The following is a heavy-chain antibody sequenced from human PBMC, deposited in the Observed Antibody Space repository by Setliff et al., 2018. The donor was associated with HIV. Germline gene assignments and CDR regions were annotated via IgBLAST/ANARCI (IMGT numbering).Heavy chain of an antibody. J-gene: IGHJ3*01. CDR1: GYTFTAYY. CDR3: ARAYDILIVNAFDV. Sequence: GVSVKVSCKTSGYTFTAYYIHRVRQAPGQGLEWMGWINSNNGGTKYAQNFQGRVTMTRDTSTSTGYLELRSLRAEDTAVYYCARAYDILIVNAFDVCGPETMITVSS. V-gene: IGHV1-2*02. D-gene: IGHD3-9*01. CDR2: INSNNGGT.